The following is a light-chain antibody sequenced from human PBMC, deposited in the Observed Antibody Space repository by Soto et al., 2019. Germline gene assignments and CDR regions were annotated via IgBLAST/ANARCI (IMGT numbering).Light chain of an antibody. CDR2: AAS. CDR3: QKYNSAPAT. V-gene: IGKV1-27*01. J-gene: IGKJ3*01. Sequence: DLQMSQSPSSLSASVGDRVTITCRASQGISNYLAWYQQKPGKVPKLLIYAASTLQSGVPSRFSGSGSGKDFTLTISSLQPEDVATYYCQKYNSAPATFGPGTKVDIK. CDR1: QGISNY.